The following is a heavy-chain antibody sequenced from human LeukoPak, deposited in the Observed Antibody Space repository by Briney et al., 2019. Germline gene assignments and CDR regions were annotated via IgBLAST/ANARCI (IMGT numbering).Heavy chain of an antibody. J-gene: IGHJ4*02. CDR1: GYSFTSYW. D-gene: IGHD1-7*01. V-gene: IGHV5-51*01. CDR3: ARRHTSITGTGHFDY. Sequence: GESLKISCKGSGYSFTSYWIGWVRQMPGKGLEWMGIIYPGDSDTRYSPSFQGQVTISADKSISTAYLQWSSLKASDTAMYYCARRHTSITGTGHFDYWGQGTLVTVSS. CDR2: IYPGDSDT.